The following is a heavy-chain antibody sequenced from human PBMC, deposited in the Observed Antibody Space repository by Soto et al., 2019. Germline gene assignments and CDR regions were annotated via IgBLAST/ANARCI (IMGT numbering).Heavy chain of an antibody. CDR3: AKTYYYDSSGYPPLNY. V-gene: IGHV1-69*13. CDR2: IIPIFGTA. J-gene: IGHJ4*02. Sequence: SVKVSCKASGGTFSSYSISWVLQAPGQGLEWMGGIIPIFGTANYAQKFQGRVTITADESTSTAYMELSSLRSEDTAVYYCAKTYYYDSSGYPPLNYWGQGTLVTVSS. CDR1: GGTFSSYS. D-gene: IGHD3-22*01.